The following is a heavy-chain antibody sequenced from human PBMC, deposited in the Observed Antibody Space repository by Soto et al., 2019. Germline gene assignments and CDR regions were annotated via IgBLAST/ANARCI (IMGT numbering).Heavy chain of an antibody. V-gene: IGHV1-69*06. CDR1: GGTFSSYA. J-gene: IGHJ4*02. Sequence: GASVKVSCKASGGTFSSYAISWVRQAPGQGLEWMGGIIPIFGTANYAQKFQGRVTITADKSTSTAYMELSSLRSEDTAVYYCASRLGSSWYSGEYYFDYWGQGTLVTVSS. D-gene: IGHD6-13*01. CDR2: IIPIFGTA. CDR3: ASRLGSSWYSGEYYFDY.